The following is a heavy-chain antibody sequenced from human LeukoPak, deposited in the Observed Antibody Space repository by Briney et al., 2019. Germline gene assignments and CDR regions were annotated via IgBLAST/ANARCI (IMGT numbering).Heavy chain of an antibody. CDR3: ARDGIVGALPAYYFDY. D-gene: IGHD1-26*01. CDR2: INPSGGST. Sequence: ASVKVSCKASGYTFTSYYMHWVRHAPGQGLEWMGIINPSGGSTSYAQKFQGRVTMTRGTSTSTVYMELSSLRSEDTAVDYCARDGIVGALPAYYFDYWGQGTLVTVSS. V-gene: IGHV1-46*01. CDR1: GYTFTSYY. J-gene: IGHJ4*02.